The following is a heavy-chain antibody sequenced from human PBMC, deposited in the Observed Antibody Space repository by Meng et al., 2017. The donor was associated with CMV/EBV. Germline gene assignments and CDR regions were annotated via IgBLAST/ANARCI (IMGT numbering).Heavy chain of an antibody. Sequence: SVKVSCKASGFTFISSSVQWVRQARGQPLEWIGWIVVETGNTNYAQKFQERVTISRDMSTNTAYMDVSSLTSDDSAVYYCARDNKGVRYDFWSGSALDYWGQGTLVTVS. CDR3: ARDNKGVRYDFWSGSALDY. CDR2: IVVETGNT. V-gene: IGHV1-58*01. CDR1: GFTFISSS. D-gene: IGHD3-3*01. J-gene: IGHJ4*02.